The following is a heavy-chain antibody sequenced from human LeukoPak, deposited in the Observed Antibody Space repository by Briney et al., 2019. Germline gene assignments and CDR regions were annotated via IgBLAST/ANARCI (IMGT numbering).Heavy chain of an antibody. V-gene: IGHV4-39*01. Sequence: SETLSLTCTVSGGSISSSSYCWGWIRQPPGKGLEWIGSIYYSGSTYYNPSRKSRITMSVNTAKNQFSLKLRSVTAADTAVYYCAGVCSSTSCYRDAFDIWGQGTMVTVSS. CDR1: GGSISSSSYC. J-gene: IGHJ3*02. CDR2: IYYSGST. CDR3: AGVCSSTSCYRDAFDI. D-gene: IGHD2-2*02.